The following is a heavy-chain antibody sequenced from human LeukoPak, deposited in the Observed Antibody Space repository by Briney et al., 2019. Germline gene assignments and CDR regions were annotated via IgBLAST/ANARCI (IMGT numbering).Heavy chain of an antibody. J-gene: IGHJ4*02. D-gene: IGHD1-26*01. CDR1: GGSISSSSYY. CDR3: ARAYSGSFQLDY. V-gene: IGHV4-39*07. Sequence: SETLSLTCTVSGGSISSSSYYWGWIRQPPGKGLEWIGSIYYSGSTYYNPSLKSRVTISVDTSKNQFSLKLSSVTAADTAVYYCARAYSGSFQLDYWGQGTLVTVSS. CDR2: IYYSGST.